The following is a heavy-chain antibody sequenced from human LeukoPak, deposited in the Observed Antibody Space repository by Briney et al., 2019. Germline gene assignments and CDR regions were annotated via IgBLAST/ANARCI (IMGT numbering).Heavy chain of an antibody. CDR2: IRSKANSYAT. CDR1: GFIFSDFY. J-gene: IGHJ4*02. D-gene: IGHD4-17*01. CDR3: TRDYGVLFDY. Sequence: GGSLRLSCAGSGFIFSDFYINWIRQSPGKGLEWVGRIRSKANSYATSSAASVKGRFTISRDDSKNTAYLQMSSLKTEDTAVYYCTRDYGVLFDYWGQGTLVTVSS. V-gene: IGHV3-73*01.